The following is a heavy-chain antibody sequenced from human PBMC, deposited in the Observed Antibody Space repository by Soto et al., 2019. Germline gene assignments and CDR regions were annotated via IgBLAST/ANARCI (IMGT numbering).Heavy chain of an antibody. CDR3: AKDPPGGIQLWLHDENSPNWFDP. CDR2: ISGSGGST. V-gene: IGHV3-23*01. D-gene: IGHD5-18*01. J-gene: IGHJ5*02. Sequence: EVQLLESGGGLVQPGGSLRLSCAASGFTFSSYAMSWVRQAPGKGLEWVSAISGSGGSTYYADSVKGRFTISRDNSKNTLYLQMNSLRAEDTAVYYCAKDPPGGIQLWLHDENSPNWFDPWGQGTLVTVSS. CDR1: GFTFSSYA.